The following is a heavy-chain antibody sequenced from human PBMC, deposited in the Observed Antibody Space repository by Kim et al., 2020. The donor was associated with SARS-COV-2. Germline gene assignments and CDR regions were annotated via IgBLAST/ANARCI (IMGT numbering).Heavy chain of an antibody. Sequence: NPSLKSRVTMSVDTSKNQFSLKLSSVTAADTAVYYCARDGDYGDYGWFDPWGQGTLVTVSS. V-gene: IGHV4-4*07. CDR3: ARDGDYGDYGWFDP. J-gene: IGHJ5*02. D-gene: IGHD4-17*01.